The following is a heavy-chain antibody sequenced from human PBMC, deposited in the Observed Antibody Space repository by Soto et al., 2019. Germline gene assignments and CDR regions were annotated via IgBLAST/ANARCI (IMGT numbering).Heavy chain of an antibody. CDR2: INHSGST. Sequence: SETLSLTCAVYGGSFSGYYWSWIRQPPGKGLEWIGEINHSGSTNYNPSLKSRVTISVDTSKNQFSLKLSSVTAADTAVYYCARKGNYYGSGSRKATFDSWGQGTLVTVSS. CDR1: GGSFSGYY. J-gene: IGHJ4*02. V-gene: IGHV4-34*01. CDR3: ARKGNYYGSGSRKATFDS. D-gene: IGHD3-10*01.